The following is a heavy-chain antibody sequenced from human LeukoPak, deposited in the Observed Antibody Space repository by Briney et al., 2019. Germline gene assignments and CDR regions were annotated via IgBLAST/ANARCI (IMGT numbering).Heavy chain of an antibody. D-gene: IGHD3/OR15-3a*01. V-gene: IGHV3-11*04. CDR1: GITFSEHY. CDR2: ISSRGATV. J-gene: IGHJ4*02. Sequence: GGSLRLSCVVSGITFSEHYMSWIRQAPGKGLEWVSHISSRGATVDYANSVKGRFIISRDNVKNSLYLEVNSLRADDTAVYYCARDGIRNFGLIARYDYWGQGTLVTVSS. CDR3: ARDGIRNFGLIARYDY.